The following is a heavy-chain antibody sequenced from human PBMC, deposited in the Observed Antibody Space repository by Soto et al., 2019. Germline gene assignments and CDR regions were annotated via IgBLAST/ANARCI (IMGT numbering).Heavy chain of an antibody. D-gene: IGHD6-19*01. V-gene: IGHV1-3*01. CDR2: INAGNGNT. CDR3: AREATVAGWAFDY. CDR1: GYTFTSYA. Sequence: ASVKVSCKASGYTFTSYAMHWVRQAPGQRLEWMGWINAGNGNTTYSQKFQGRVTITRDTSASTAYMELSSLRSEDTAVYYCAREATVAGWAFDYWGQGTLVTVSS. J-gene: IGHJ4*02.